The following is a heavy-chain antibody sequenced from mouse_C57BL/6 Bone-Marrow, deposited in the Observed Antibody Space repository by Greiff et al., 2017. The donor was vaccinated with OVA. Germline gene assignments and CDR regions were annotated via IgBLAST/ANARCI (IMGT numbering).Heavy chain of an antibody. CDR3: ARQLRRGFAY. CDR1: GYTFTDYY. J-gene: IGHJ3*01. D-gene: IGHD3-2*02. Sequence: VQLKQSGPVLVKPGASVKMSCKASGYTFTDYYMNWVKQSHGKSLEWIGVINPYNGGTSYNQKFKGKATLTVDKSSSTAYMELNSLTSEDSAVYYCARQLRRGFAYWGQGTLVTVSA. CDR2: INPYNGGT. V-gene: IGHV1-19*01.